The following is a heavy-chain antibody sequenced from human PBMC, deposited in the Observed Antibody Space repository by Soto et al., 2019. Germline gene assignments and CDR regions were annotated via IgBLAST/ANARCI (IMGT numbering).Heavy chain of an antibody. V-gene: IGHV4-34*01. CDR3: AREGVSSSWYYYYALDV. Sequence: SETLSLTCAVYGGSFSGYYWSWIRQPPGKGLEWIGEINHSGNTNYNPSLKSRVTISVDTSKNQFSLQLSSVTAADTAVYYCAREGVSSSWYYYYALDVWGQGTTVTVSS. CDR1: GGSFSGYY. J-gene: IGHJ6*02. D-gene: IGHD6-13*01. CDR2: INHSGNT.